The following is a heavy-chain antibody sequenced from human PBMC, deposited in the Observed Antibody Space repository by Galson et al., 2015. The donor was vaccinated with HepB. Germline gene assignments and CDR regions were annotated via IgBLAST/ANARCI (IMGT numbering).Heavy chain of an antibody. V-gene: IGHV1-8*01. CDR1: GYTFTSYD. CDR3: ARGQDILTARGGYYYYGMDV. Sequence: SVKVSCKASGYTFTSYDINWVRQATGQGLEWMGWMNPNSGNTGYAQKFQGRVTMTRNTSISTAYMELSSLRSEDTAVYYCARGQDILTARGGYYYYGMDVWGQGTTVTVSS. J-gene: IGHJ6*02. CDR2: MNPNSGNT. D-gene: IGHD3-9*01.